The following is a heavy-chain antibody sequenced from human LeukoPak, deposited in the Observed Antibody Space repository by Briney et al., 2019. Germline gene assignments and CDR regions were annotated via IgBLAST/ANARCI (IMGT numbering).Heavy chain of an antibody. CDR2: INPKSGDT. CDR3: ARDSRVAGDY. Sequence: ASVKVSCKASGYTFTDYYMHWVRQASGQGLEWMGRINPKSGDTSLAQKFRGRVTMTRDTSVSTAYMELGRLTSDDTAIYYCARDSRVAGDYWGQGTLVTVSS. D-gene: IGHD2-15*01. CDR1: GYTFTDYY. V-gene: IGHV1-2*06. J-gene: IGHJ4*02.